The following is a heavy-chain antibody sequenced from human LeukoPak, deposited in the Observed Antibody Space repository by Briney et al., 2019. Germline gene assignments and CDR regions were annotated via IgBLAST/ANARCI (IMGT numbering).Heavy chain of an antibody. V-gene: IGHV3-74*01. J-gene: IGHJ3*01. Sequence: GGSLRLPCAASGFSLSSNWMHWIRQVPGKGLVWVSHINPDGSNIRYADSVKGRFTISRDNAKNTVYLQMNSLRAEDTAVYYCAKPPHALGFDLWGQGTMVTVAS. CDR2: INPDGSNI. CDR3: AKPPHALGFDL. CDR1: GFSLSSNW.